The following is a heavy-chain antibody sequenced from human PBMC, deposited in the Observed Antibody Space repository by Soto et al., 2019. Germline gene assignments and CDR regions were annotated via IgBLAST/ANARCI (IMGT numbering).Heavy chain of an antibody. J-gene: IGHJ3*02. CDR3: ARRARGTFHGFDI. D-gene: IGHD3-16*01. CDR1: GYTFINYY. Sequence: QVQLVQSGAEVKRPGASVKISCKTSGYTFINYYIHWVRQAPGQGLEWTGVINPSGGRTDYAQNFQGRVTVTRDTSTSTVYMELSSLRSDDTAIYYCARRARGTFHGFDIWGQGTMVTVSP. V-gene: IGHV1-46*01. CDR2: INPSGGRT.